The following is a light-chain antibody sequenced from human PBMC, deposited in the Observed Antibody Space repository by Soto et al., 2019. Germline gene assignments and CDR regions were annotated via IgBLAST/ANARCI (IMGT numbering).Light chain of an antibody. CDR3: SSYTSSTTGI. CDR2: EVS. Sequence: QSALTQPASVSGSPGQSITISCTGTSSDVGAYNSVSWYQQHPGKAPKLMIYEVSYRPSGVSTRFSGSKSGNTASLTISGLQAEDEADYYCSSYTSSTTGIFGGGTKLTVL. J-gene: IGLJ2*01. V-gene: IGLV2-14*01. CDR1: SSDVGAYNS.